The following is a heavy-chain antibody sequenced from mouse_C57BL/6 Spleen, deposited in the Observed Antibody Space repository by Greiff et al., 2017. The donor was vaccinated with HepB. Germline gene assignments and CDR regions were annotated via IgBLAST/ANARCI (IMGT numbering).Heavy chain of an antibody. CDR2: INYDGSST. V-gene: IGHV5-16*01. J-gene: IGHJ1*03. D-gene: IGHD3-1*01. CDR1: GFTFSDYY. CDR3: ARDSGWYFDV. Sequence: EVKLQESEGGLVQPGSSMKLSCTASGFTFSDYYMAWVRQVPEKGLEWVANINYDGSSTYYLDSLKSRFIISRDNAKNILYLRMSSLKSEDTATYYCARDSGWYFDVWGTGTTVTVSS.